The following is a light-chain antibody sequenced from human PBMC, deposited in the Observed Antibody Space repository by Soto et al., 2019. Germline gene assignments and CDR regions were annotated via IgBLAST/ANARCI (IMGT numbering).Light chain of an antibody. CDR1: QGVSST. Sequence: LVIPKPQPPLSWSPGKRATLSSRPSQGVSSTLAWYQQKPGQAPRLPIYGASTRATGIPARFSGSGSGTEFTLTISSLQSEDFAVYYCQQYNNWPPLTFGGGTKVEIK. CDR2: GAS. CDR3: QQYNNWPPLT. V-gene: IGKV3-15*01. J-gene: IGKJ4*01.